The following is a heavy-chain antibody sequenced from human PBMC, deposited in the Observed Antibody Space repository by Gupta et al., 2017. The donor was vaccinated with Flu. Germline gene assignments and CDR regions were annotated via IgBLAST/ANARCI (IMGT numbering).Heavy chain of an antibody. CDR2: IITMSGTA. V-gene: IGHV1-69*01. CDR1: GDTFKSYI. J-gene: IGHJ4*02. D-gene: IGHD2-21*02. Sequence: QVQLVQSGAEVKKPGSSVMVSCRDSGDTFKSYIIIWVRQAPGQGLEWMGGIITMSGTADSAQKFKGRVSISADESTSTVFMELTSLKSDDTAVYYCAKLRACGGDCYFFENWGQGTLVTVSS. CDR3: AKLRACGGDCYFFEN.